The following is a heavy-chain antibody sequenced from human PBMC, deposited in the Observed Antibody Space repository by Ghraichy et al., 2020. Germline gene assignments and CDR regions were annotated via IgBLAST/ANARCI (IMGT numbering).Heavy chain of an antibody. V-gene: IGHV4-59*01. Sequence: SQTLSRTCTVSGGSISSYYWSWIRQPPGKGLEWIGYIYYSGSTNYNPSLKSRVTISVDTSKNQFSLKLSSVTAADTAVYYCARARGGNLDYYYYYGMDVWGQGTTVTVSS. CDR3: ARARGGNLDYYYYYGMDV. CDR1: GGSISSYY. CDR2: IYYSGST. J-gene: IGHJ6*02. D-gene: IGHD4-23*01.